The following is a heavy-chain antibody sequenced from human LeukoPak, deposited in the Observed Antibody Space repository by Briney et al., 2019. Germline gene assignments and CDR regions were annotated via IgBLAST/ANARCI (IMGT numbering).Heavy chain of an antibody. Sequence: GGSLRLSCSASGFTFSSYSVHWVRQAPGKGLKYVSAVTNNGGSTFYADSVKGRFTISRDNSKNALYLQMSSLRDEDTAIYYCAKRLGYSYDYWGQGTLVTVSS. CDR2: VTNNGGST. D-gene: IGHD5-18*01. CDR1: GFTFSSYS. CDR3: AKRLGYSYDY. V-gene: IGHV3-64D*09. J-gene: IGHJ4*02.